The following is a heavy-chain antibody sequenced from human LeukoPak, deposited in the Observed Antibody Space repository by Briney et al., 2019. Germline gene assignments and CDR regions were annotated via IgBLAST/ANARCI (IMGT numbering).Heavy chain of an antibody. CDR2: FFYGGKT. D-gene: IGHD3-10*01. CDR1: GGSISSTNYY. J-gene: IGHJ4*02. CDR3: ARGGYGSGSYPYFDY. Sequence: SETLSLTCTVSGGSISSTNYYWGWIRQPPGKGLEWIGNFFYGGKTYYNPSLKSRVTISVDTSKNQFSLKLSSVTAADTAVYYCARGGYGSGSYPYFDYWGQGTLVTVSS. V-gene: IGHV4-39*01.